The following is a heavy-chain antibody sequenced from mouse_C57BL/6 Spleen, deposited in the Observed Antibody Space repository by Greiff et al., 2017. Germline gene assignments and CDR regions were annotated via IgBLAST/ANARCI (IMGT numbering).Heavy chain of an antibody. Sequence: ESGPGLVKPSQSLSLTCSVTGYSITSGYYWNWIRQFPGNKLEWMGYISYDGSNNYNPSLKNRISITRDTSKNQFFLKLNSVTTEDTATYYCARAYYDYDEFAYWGKGTLVTVSA. CDR3: ARAYYDYDEFAY. CDR2: ISYDGSN. CDR1: GYSITSGYY. J-gene: IGHJ3*01. V-gene: IGHV3-6*01. D-gene: IGHD2-4*01.